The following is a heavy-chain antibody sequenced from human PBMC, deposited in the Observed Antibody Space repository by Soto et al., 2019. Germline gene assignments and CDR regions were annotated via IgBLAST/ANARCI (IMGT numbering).Heavy chain of an antibody. D-gene: IGHD2-2*01. CDR1: GDTFNTFG. CDR2: ISGYNGDT. Sequence: ASVKVSCKAPGDTFNTFGISWVRQAPGQGLEWMGWISGYNGDTKYAQKFQGRAMMTADTSTTTAYMELGSLNSDDTALYYCAREYCTATSCYGVDYWGQGTLVTVSS. CDR3: AREYCTATSCYGVDY. J-gene: IGHJ4*02. V-gene: IGHV1-18*01.